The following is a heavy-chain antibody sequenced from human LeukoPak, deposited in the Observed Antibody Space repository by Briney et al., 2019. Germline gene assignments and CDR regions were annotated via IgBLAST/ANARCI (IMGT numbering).Heavy chain of an antibody. V-gene: IGHV1-69*13. CDR2: IIPIFGTA. Sequence: SVKVSCKASGYTFTSYAISWVRQAPGQGLEWMGGIIPIFGTANYAQKFQGRVTITADESTSTAYMELSSLRSEDTAVYYCATNGGYSGYLVAPLDYWGQGTLVTVSS. J-gene: IGHJ4*02. CDR3: ATNGGYSGYLVAPLDY. D-gene: IGHD5-12*01. CDR1: GYTFTSYA.